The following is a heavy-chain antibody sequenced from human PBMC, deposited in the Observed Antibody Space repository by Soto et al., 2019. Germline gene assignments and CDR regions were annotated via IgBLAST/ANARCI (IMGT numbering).Heavy chain of an antibody. J-gene: IGHJ6*02. Sequence: PSETLSLTCAVYGGSFSGYYWSWIRQPPGKGLEWIGEINHSGSTNYSPSLKSRVTISVDTSKNQFSLKLSSVTAADTAVYYCARSRYDFWSGYYPRVVYYYYGMDVWGQGTTVTVSS. D-gene: IGHD3-3*01. CDR3: ARSRYDFWSGYYPRVVYYYYGMDV. CDR1: GGSFSGYY. CDR2: INHSGST. V-gene: IGHV4-34*01.